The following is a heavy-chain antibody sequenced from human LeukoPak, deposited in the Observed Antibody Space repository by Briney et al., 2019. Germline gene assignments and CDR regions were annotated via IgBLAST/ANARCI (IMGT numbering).Heavy chain of an antibody. J-gene: IGHJ4*02. CDR1: GGSFSGYY. CDR3: ARGYQDIVVVPDAILDFDY. CDR2: INHSGST. D-gene: IGHD2-2*02. V-gene: IGHV4-34*01. Sequence: SETLSVTCAVYGGSFSGYYWSWIRQPPGNGLEWIGEINHSGSTNYNPSLKSRVTISVDTSKNQFSLKLSSVTAADTAVYYCARGYQDIVVVPDAILDFDYWGQGTLVTVSS.